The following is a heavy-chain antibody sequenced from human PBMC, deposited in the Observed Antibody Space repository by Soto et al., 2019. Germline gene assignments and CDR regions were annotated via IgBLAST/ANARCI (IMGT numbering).Heavy chain of an antibody. CDR3: ARVHYYDSRGFDY. D-gene: IGHD3-22*01. CDR2: ISYDGSNK. Sequence: PGGSLRLSCAASGFTFSSYAMHWVRQAPGKGLEWVAVISYDGSNKYYADSVKGRFTISRDNSKNTLYLQMNSLRAEDTAVYYCARVHYYDSRGFDYWGQGTLVTVSS. V-gene: IGHV3-30-3*01. CDR1: GFTFSSYA. J-gene: IGHJ4*02.